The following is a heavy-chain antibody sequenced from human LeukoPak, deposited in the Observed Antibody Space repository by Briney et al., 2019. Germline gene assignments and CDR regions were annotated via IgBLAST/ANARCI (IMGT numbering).Heavy chain of an antibody. CDR2: IYHSGST. V-gene: IGHV4-4*02. Sequence: PSGTLSLTCAVSGGSISSSNWWSWVRQPPGKGLEWIGEIYHSGSTNYNPSLKSRVTISVDKSKNQFSLKLSPVTAADTAVYYCARVPPPMVRGVTHDYWGQGTLVTVSS. CDR1: GGSISSSNW. CDR3: ARVPPPMVRGVTHDY. D-gene: IGHD3-10*01. J-gene: IGHJ4*02.